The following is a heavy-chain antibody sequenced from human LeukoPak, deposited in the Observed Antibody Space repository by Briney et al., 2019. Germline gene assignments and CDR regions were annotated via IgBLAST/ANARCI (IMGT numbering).Heavy chain of an antibody. CDR2: ISAYNGNT. D-gene: IGHD3-22*01. CDR1: GYTHTSYG. CDR3: ARDPQYYYDSSGYAFDI. J-gene: IGHJ3*02. V-gene: IGHV1-18*01. Sequence: ASVKVSCKASGYTHTSYGISSVRQAPGQGLEWMGWISAYNGNTNYAQKLQGRVTMTTDTSTSTAYMELRSLRSDDTAVYYCARDPQYYYDSSGYAFDIWGQGTMVTVSS.